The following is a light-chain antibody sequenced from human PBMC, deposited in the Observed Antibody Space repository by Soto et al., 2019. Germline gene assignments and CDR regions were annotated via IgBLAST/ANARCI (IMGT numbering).Light chain of an antibody. CDR2: DAS. Sequence: EIVLTQSPATLSLSPGERATLSCRASLSVSSYLAWYQQKPGQAPRLLIYDASNRATGIPARFSGSGSGTDFTLTISSLEPEDFAVYYCQQRSNWPPGATFGQGTRLEIK. CDR1: LSVSSY. CDR3: QQRSNWPPGAT. V-gene: IGKV3-11*01. J-gene: IGKJ5*01.